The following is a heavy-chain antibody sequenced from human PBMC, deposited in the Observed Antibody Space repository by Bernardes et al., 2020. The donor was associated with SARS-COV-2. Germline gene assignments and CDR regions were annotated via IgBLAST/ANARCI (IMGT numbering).Heavy chain of an antibody. CDR3: AREPFGVLFGDDVFDI. V-gene: IGHV3-23*01. D-gene: IGHD3-10*01. CDR2: ISGSGGST. J-gene: IGHJ3*02. Sequence: GGSLRLSCAASGFTFSSYAMSWVRQAPGKGLEWVSAISGSGGSTYYADSVKGRFTISRDNSKNTLYLQMNSLRAEDTAVYYCAREPFGVLFGDDVFDIWGQGTMVTVSS. CDR1: GFTFSSYA.